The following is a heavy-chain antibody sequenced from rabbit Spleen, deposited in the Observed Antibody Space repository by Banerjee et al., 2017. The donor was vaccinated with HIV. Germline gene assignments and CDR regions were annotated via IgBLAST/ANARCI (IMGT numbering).Heavy chain of an antibody. CDR2: IDPVFGIT. V-gene: IGHV1S45*01. CDR1: GFTLSSYYM. CDR3: ARDLPDIIGWNFGF. D-gene: IGHD1-1*01. Sequence: QEQLEESGGGLVQPGGSLKLSCKASGFTLSSYYMNWVRQAPGKGLEWIGYIDPVFGITYYANWVNGRFTISRASSTTVFLQMTSLTAADTATYFCARDLPDIIGWNFGFWGPGTLVTVS. J-gene: IGHJ6*01.